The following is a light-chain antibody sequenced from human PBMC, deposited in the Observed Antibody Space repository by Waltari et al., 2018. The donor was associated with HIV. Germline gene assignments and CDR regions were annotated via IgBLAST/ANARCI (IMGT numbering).Light chain of an antibody. V-gene: IGLV3-21*04. CDR3: QVWDGDSNHVV. J-gene: IGLJ2*01. Sequence: SYMLTQPPSVSVAPGETARLTCAGENTGSSSVQCYQQKAGQAPVLVISYDIDRPSGIPERFSGSNSDNTATLTISRVEAGDEADYYCQVWDGDSNHVVFGGGTKLTVL. CDR1: NTGSSS. CDR2: YDI.